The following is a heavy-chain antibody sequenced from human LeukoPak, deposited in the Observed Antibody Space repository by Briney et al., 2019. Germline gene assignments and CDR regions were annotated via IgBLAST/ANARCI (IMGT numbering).Heavy chain of an antibody. J-gene: IGHJ4*02. CDR2: IYYSGST. V-gene: IGHV4-59*01. Sequence: SETLSLTCTVSGGSISSYYWSWLRQPPGKGLEWIGYIYYSGSTNYNPSLKSRVTISVDTSKNQFSLSLRSVTAADTAVYYCASSSAMVTHSFDYWGQGTLVTVSS. CDR3: ASSSAMVTHSFDY. D-gene: IGHD5-18*01. CDR1: GGSISSYY.